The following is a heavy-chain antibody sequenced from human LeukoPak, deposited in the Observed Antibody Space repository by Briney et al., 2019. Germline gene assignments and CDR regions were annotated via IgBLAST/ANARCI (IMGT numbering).Heavy chain of an antibody. D-gene: IGHD6-13*01. CDR1: GFTFSSYA. Sequence: GGSLRLSCAASGFTFSSYAMSWVRQAPGKGLEWVSAISGGGSSTYYADSVKGRFTIFRDNSKNTLYLQMNSLRAEDTAIYYCAKGIAAAGPYFDYWGQGTLVTVSS. CDR3: AKGIAAAGPYFDY. V-gene: IGHV3-23*01. CDR2: ISGGGSST. J-gene: IGHJ4*02.